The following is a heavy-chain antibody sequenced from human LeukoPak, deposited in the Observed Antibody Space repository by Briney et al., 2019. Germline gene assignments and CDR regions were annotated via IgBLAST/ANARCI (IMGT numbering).Heavy chain of an antibody. J-gene: IGHJ6*03. D-gene: IGHD3-10*01. V-gene: IGHV4-39*07. CDR2: FDYSGST. CDR3: ARTTEEYYGSGKFRRYYSYYYYMDV. CDR1: GGSISSSGYY. Sequence: PSETLSLTCSVSGGSISSSGYYWGWIRQPPGKGLQWIGSFDYSGSTYYNPSLKSRVTISVDTSKNQFSLKLSSVTAADTAVYYCARTTEEYYGSGKFRRYYSYYYYMDVWGKGTTVTVSS.